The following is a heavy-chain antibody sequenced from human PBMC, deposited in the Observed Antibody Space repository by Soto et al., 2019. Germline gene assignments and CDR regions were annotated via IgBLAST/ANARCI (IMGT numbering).Heavy chain of an antibody. V-gene: IGHV1-69*02. CDR3: TIGSWSGEVFDI. Sequence: QVQLVQSGAEVKKPGSSVKVSCKDSGGTFSTYSMFWVRQAPGQGLEWMGRIIPMLGIANYAQRFQDRVTITADTSTATAYMELSSLSSEDTALYYCTIGSWSGEVFDIWGQGTMVTVSS. CDR2: IIPMLGIA. J-gene: IGHJ3*02. D-gene: IGHD2-21*01. CDR1: GGTFSTYS.